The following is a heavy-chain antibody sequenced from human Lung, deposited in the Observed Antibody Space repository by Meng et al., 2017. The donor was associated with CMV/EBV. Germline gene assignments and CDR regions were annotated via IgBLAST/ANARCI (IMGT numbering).Heavy chain of an antibody. J-gene: IGHJ4*02. D-gene: IGHD6-19*01. CDR2: IYTSGTT. CDR3: ARAEADTGNFDY. CDR1: GGSISSYY. V-gene: IGHV4-4*07. Sequence: QGPLQESGPGLVKPSETLSLTCTVSGGSISSYYWSWIRQSAGKGLEWIGRIYTSGTTIYNPSLKSRLTLSLDTSKNQFSLKLNSVTAADTAVYYCARAEADTGNFDYWGQGTLVTVSS.